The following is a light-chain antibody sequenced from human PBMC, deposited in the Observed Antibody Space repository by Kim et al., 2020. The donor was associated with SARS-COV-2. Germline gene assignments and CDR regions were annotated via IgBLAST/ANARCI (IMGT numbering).Light chain of an antibody. V-gene: IGLV4-69*01. CDR2: VNSDGSH. CDR3: QTWGTGIVV. CDR1: RGNTSYA. J-gene: IGLJ2*01. Sequence: ASVKLTCTLSRGNTSYAIAWHQQQPEKGPRYLMKVNSDGSHSKGDGIPDRFSGSSSGAERYLTISSLQFEDETDYYCQTWGTGIVVFGGGTKVTVL.